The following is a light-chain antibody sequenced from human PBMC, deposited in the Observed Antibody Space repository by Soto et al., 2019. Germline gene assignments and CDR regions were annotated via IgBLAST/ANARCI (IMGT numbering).Light chain of an antibody. CDR3: QQYGTSPT. CDR2: GVT. CDR1: QSVGSTY. Sequence: EIVLTQSPGTLSLSPGERATLSCRASQSVGSTYLAWYQQKPGQAPRLLTYGVTSRATGIPARFSGSGSGTDITLTISRLEPEDFAVYYCQQYGTSPTCGQGPKVEIK. V-gene: IGKV3-20*01. J-gene: IGKJ1*01.